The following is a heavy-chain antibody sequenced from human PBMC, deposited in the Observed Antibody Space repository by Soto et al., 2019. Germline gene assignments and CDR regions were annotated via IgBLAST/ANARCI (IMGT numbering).Heavy chain of an antibody. V-gene: IGHV4-59*01. CDR2: IHYSGST. D-gene: IGHD3-22*01. Sequence: QVQLQESGPGLVKPSETLSLTCTVSGGSISSYYWSWIRQPPGKGLEWIGYIHYSGSTNYNPSLKSRVTISVDTSKNQFTLKLSSVTAADTAVYYCASSGYVYWYFDLWGRGTLVTVSS. CDR3: ASSGYVYWYFDL. CDR1: GGSISSYY. J-gene: IGHJ2*01.